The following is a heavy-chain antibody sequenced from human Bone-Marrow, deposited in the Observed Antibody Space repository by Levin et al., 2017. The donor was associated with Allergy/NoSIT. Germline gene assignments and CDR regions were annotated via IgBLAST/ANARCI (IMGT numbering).Heavy chain of an antibody. Sequence: GESLKISCAASGFTISDYYMSWIRQAPGKGLEWVSYIRSSSSYTNHADFVEGRFTISRDNAKNSLVLQMNSLRAEDTAVYYCARESGQLGYYNYYGMDVWGQGTTVTVSS. D-gene: IGHD6-13*01. J-gene: IGHJ6*02. CDR1: GFTISDYY. V-gene: IGHV3-11*05. CDR2: IRSSSSYT. CDR3: ARESGQLGYYNYYGMDV.